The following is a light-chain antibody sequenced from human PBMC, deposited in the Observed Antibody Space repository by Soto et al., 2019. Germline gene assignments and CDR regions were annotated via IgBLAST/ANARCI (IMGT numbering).Light chain of an antibody. Sequence: DIEMTQSPYTLSASVVDRVTVTCRASQSVSGWLAWYQQKPGEAPKLLIYDASALPRGVPSRFSGSGSGTKFTLTIASLQPDDFATYYCQQYETFSGTFGPGTKVDI. J-gene: IGKJ1*01. CDR1: QSVSGW. V-gene: IGKV1-5*01. CDR3: QQYETFSGT. CDR2: DAS.